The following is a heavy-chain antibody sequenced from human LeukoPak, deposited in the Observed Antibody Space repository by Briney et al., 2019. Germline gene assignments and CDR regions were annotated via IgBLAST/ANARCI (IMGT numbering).Heavy chain of an antibody. CDR3: AKQFVDI. D-gene: IGHD5-24*01. CDR1: GFTFSNYA. Sequence: GGSLRLSCAASGFTFSNYAMNWVRRAPGKGLEWVSSISGSGDDPSYADSVKGRFTISRDNSRNTLYLQMNSLRAEDTAVYYCAKQFVDIWGQGTLVTVSS. J-gene: IGHJ5*02. CDR2: ISGSGDDP. V-gene: IGHV3-23*01.